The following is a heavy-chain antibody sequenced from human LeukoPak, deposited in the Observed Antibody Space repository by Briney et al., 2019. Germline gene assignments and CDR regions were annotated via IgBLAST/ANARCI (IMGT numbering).Heavy chain of an antibody. V-gene: IGHV1-46*02. D-gene: IGHD6-13*01. CDR1: GYTFNNYD. J-gene: IGHJ5*02. Sequence: GASVKVSCKASGYTFNNYDIHWVRQATGQGLEWMGIINPSGGSTSYAQKFQGRVTMTRDTSTSTAYMELRSLRSDDTAVYYCARGTTMDIAAAGDPWGQGTLVTVSS. CDR2: INPSGGST. CDR3: ARGTTMDIAAAGDP.